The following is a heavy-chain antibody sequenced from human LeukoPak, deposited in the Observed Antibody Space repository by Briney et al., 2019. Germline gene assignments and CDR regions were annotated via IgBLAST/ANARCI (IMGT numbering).Heavy chain of an antibody. CDR1: GFTFSSYS. J-gene: IGHJ4*02. Sequence: GGSLRLSSAPSGFTFSSYSMNWVRQAPGKGLEWVSSISSSSSYIYYADSVKGRFTISRDNAKNSLYLQMNSVRAEDTAVYYCATDLEIVVAMPYYFDHWAQGTLVTVSS. CDR2: ISSSSSYI. CDR3: ATDLEIVVAMPYYFDH. V-gene: IGHV3-21*01. D-gene: IGHD3-22*01.